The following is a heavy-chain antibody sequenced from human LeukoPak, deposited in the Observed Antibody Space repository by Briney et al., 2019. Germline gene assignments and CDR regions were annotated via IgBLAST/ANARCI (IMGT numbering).Heavy chain of an antibody. D-gene: IGHD2-15*01. Sequence: TLSLTCTVSGGSISSGGYYWSWIRQHPGKGLEWIGYIYYSGSTYYNPSLKSRATISVDTSKNQFSLKLSSVTAADTAVYYCARVRYCSGGSCYSPYYYYYMDVWGKGTTVTVSS. CDR2: IYYSGST. V-gene: IGHV4-31*03. CDR1: GGSISSGGYY. CDR3: ARVRYCSGGSCYSPYYYYYMDV. J-gene: IGHJ6*03.